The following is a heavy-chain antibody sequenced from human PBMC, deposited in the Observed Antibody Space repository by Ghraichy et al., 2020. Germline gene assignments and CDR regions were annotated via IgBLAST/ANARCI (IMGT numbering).Heavy chain of an antibody. CDR2: IYYSGST. J-gene: IGHJ6*03. CDR1: GGSTSSYY. D-gene: IGHD5-18*01. Sequence: SETLSLTCTVSGGSTSSYYWSWIRQPPGKGLEWIGYIYYSGSTNYNPSLKSRVSISVDTSKNQFSLKLNSVTAADTAVYYCARCGYSYGYNYYYMDVWGKGTTVTVSS. CDR3: ARCGYSYGYNYYYMDV. V-gene: IGHV4-59*01.